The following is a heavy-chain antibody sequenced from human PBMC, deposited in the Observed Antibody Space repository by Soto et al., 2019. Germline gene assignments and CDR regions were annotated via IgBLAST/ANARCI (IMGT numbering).Heavy chain of an antibody. D-gene: IGHD3-3*01. CDR1: GFPFSTYT. CDR3: ATDRQPDGFWPFDH. CDR2: IYGGGDGI. J-gene: IGHJ4*02. Sequence: EVQLVESGGGLVQPGGSLRLSCVGSGFPFSTYTMSWVRQAPGQGLEWLSGIYGGGDGISYADSVKGRFTISRDNSRSTWYLQMNSLRSDDTAIYYCATDRQPDGFWPFDHWGRGTLIVVSS. V-gene: IGHV3-23*04.